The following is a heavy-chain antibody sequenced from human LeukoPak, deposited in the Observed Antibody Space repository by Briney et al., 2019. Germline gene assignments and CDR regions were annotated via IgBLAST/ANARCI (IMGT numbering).Heavy chain of an antibody. D-gene: IGHD3-16*02. J-gene: IGHJ4*02. CDR1: GGSIDSTNW. Sequence: SETLSLTCDVSGGSIDSTNWWNWVRQPPGKGLEWIGEIHHDGRINYNPSLKSRVALSVDKSKNQFSLRLNSVTAADTAMYYCARSHDHLWGNYPDYWGQGTLVTVSS. CDR3: ARSHDHLWGNYPDY. V-gene: IGHV4/OR15-8*01. CDR2: IHHDGRI.